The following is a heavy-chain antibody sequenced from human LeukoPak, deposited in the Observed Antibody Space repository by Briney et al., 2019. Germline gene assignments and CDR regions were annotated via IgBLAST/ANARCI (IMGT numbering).Heavy chain of an antibody. CDR2: IKQDGSEK. Sequence: GRSLRLSCTASGFTFGDYAMSWVRQAPGKGLEWVANIKQDGSEKSYVDSVSGRFTISRDNAKNSLYLQMNSLRAEDTAVYYCARLRSYYDSSGFDCWGQGTLVTVS. CDR3: ARLRSYYDSSGFDC. J-gene: IGHJ4*02. D-gene: IGHD3-22*01. CDR1: GFTFGDYA. V-gene: IGHV3-7*01.